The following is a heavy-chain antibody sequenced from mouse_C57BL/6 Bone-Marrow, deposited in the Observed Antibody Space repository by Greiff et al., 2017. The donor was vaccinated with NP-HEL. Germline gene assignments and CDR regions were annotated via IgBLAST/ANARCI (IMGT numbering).Heavy chain of an antibody. CDR3: ARAPIYYYGSSYTSYWYFDV. Sequence: EVQLKQSGPELVKPGASVKIPCKASGYTFTDYNMDWVKQSHGKSLEWIGDINPNNGGTIYNQKFKGKATLTVDKSSSTAYMELRSLTSEDTAVYYCARAPIYYYGSSYTSYWYFDVWGTGTTVTVSS. D-gene: IGHD1-1*01. CDR1: GYTFTDYN. J-gene: IGHJ1*03. CDR2: INPNNGGT. V-gene: IGHV1-18*01.